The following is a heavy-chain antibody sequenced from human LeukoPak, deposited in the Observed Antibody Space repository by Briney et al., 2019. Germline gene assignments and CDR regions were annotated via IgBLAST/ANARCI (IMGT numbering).Heavy chain of an antibody. V-gene: IGHV3-23*01. J-gene: IGHJ4*02. CDR3: AKDPLMVRGVNFYYFDY. Sequence: GGSLRLSCAASGFTFSSYAMSWVRQAPGKGLEWVSAISGSGGSTYYADSVKGRFTISRDNSKNTLYLQMNSLRAEDTAVYYCAKDPLMVRGVNFYYFDYWGQGTLVTVSS. CDR2: ISGSGGST. CDR1: GFTFSSYA. D-gene: IGHD3-10*01.